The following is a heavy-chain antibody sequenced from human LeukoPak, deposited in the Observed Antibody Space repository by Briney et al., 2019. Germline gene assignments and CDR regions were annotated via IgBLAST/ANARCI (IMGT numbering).Heavy chain of an antibody. J-gene: IGHJ3*02. CDR3: ASTPYYYDSSGYFDI. Sequence: SETLSLTCTVSGGSISSYYWSWIRQPPGKGLEWIGYTYYSGSTNYNPSLKSRVTISVDTSKNQFSLKLSSVTAADTAVYYCASTPYYYDSSGYFDIWGQGTMVTVSS. D-gene: IGHD3-22*01. CDR1: GGSISSYY. CDR2: TYYSGST. V-gene: IGHV4-59*08.